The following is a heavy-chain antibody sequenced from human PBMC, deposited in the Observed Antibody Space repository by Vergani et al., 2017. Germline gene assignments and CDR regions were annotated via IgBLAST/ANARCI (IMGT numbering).Heavy chain of an antibody. CDR3: ARGIGGDLGY. CDR2: IIPILGIA. CDR1: GGTFSSYA. V-gene: IGHV1-69*04. D-gene: IGHD3-10*01. Sequence: QVQLVQSGAEVKKPGSSVKVSCKASGGTFSSYAISWVRPAPGQGLEWMGRIIPILGIANYAQKFQGRVTITADKSTSTAYMELSSLRSEDTAVYYCARGIGGDLGYWGQGTLVTVSS. J-gene: IGHJ4*02.